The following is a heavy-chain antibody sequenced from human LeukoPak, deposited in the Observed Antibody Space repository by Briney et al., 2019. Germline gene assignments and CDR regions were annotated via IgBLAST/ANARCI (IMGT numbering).Heavy chain of an antibody. CDR2: ISTYNGNT. J-gene: IGHJ4*02. CDR1: GYTFTSYG. CDR3: ARNPPYCSGGSCYPYYFDY. Sequence: ASVKVSCKASGYTFTSYGIGWVRQAPGQGLEWMGWISTYNGNTNYAQKLQDRVTMTTDTSTSTAYMELRSRSSDDTAVYYCARNPPYCSGGSCYPYYFDYWGQGTLVTVSS. V-gene: IGHV1-18*01. D-gene: IGHD2-15*01.